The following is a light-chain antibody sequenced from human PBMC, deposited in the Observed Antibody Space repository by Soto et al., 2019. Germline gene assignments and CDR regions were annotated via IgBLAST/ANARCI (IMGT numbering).Light chain of an antibody. CDR2: GAS. J-gene: IGKJ5*01. CDR1: QGISSY. CDR3: LQLNTYPIT. Sequence: IQLTQSPSSLSASVGDRVTITCRASQGISSYLAWYQQKPGKAPKLLIYGASTLEGGVPFRFSGSGSGTDFTLTISSLQPEDFATYYCLQLNTYPITFGQGTRLEIK. V-gene: IGKV1-9*01.